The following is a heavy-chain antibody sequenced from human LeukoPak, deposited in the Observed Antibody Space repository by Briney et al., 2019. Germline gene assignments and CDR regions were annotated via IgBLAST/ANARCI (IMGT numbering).Heavy chain of an antibody. D-gene: IGHD3-10*02. Sequence: PGGSLRLSCAASEFSVGSNYMSWVRQAPGEGLEWVSYISSSGSTIYYADSVKGRFTISRDNAKNSLYLQMNSLRAEDTAVYYCAELGITMIGGVWGKGTTVTISS. CDR2: ISSSGSTI. J-gene: IGHJ6*04. CDR1: EFSVGSNY. CDR3: AELGITMIGGV. V-gene: IGHV3-11*04.